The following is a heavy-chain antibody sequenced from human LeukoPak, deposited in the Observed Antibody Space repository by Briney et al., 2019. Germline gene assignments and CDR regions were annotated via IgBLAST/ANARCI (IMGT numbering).Heavy chain of an antibody. CDR1: GYSFSDYA. CDR3: AREEFPVVGYYGMDV. CDR2: INTNTGTP. Sequence: ASVKVSCKASGYSFSDYAMNWVRQAPGQGLEWMGWINTNTGTPTYGQGFTGRFVFSLGTSVSAAYLEISNLKPEDTAVYFCAREEFPVVGYYGMDVWGQGTTVTVSS. D-gene: IGHD3-22*01. J-gene: IGHJ6*02. V-gene: IGHV7-4-1*02.